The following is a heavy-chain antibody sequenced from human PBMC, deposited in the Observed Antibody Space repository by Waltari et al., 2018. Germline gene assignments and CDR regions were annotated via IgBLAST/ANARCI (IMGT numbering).Heavy chain of an antibody. CDR2: INSDGSST. Sequence: EVQLVESGGGLVKPGGSLRLSCTASGFTFSSYWMHWVRQAPGKGLVWVSRINSDGSSTSYADSVKGRFTISRDNSKNTLYLQMNSLRAEDTAVYYCARENRWGEKGFDYWGQGTLVTVSS. V-gene: IGHV3-74*01. CDR1: GFTFSSYW. CDR3: ARENRWGEKGFDY. J-gene: IGHJ4*02. D-gene: IGHD3-16*01.